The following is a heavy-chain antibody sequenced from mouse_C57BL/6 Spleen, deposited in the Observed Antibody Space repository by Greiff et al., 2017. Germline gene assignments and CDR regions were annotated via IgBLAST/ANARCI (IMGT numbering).Heavy chain of an antibody. CDR1: GFTFSSYA. Sequence: EVQLVESGGGLVKPGGSLKLSCAASGFTFSSYAMSWVRQTPEKRLEWVATISDGGSYTYYPDNVKGRFTISRDNAKNNLYLQMSHLKSEDTAMYYCARAYYDYGWYSDVWGTGTTVTVAS. CDR2: ISDGGSYT. D-gene: IGHD2-4*01. CDR3: ARAYYDYGWYSDV. J-gene: IGHJ1*03. V-gene: IGHV5-4*01.